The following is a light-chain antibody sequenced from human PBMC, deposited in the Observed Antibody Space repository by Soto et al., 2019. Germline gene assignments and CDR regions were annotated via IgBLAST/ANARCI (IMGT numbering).Light chain of an antibody. Sequence: EILMTQSPATLSVSPGETATLSCRASQSVSTKLAWYQQKPGQAPRLLINDASTRATGIPARFSGSGSGTDFTLTISSLEPEDFAVYYCQQRSNWPPLTFGGGTKVDIK. CDR2: DAS. V-gene: IGKV3-11*01. CDR3: QQRSNWPPLT. J-gene: IGKJ4*01. CDR1: QSVSTK.